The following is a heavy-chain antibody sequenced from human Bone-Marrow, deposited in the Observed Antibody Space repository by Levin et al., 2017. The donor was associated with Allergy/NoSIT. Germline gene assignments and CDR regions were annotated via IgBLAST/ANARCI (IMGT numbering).Heavy chain of an antibody. CDR1: GYTFTGYF. J-gene: IGHJ4*02. Sequence: ASVKVSCKASGYTFTGYFMHWVRLAPGQGLEWMGWINPNSGGTNYAQKFQGRVTMTRDTSTSTAYMELSRLPSDDTAVYYCARDPPYNRGAASFDYWGQGALVTVSS. CDR2: INPNSGGT. D-gene: IGHD1-14*01. CDR3: ARDPPYNRGAASFDY. V-gene: IGHV1-2*02.